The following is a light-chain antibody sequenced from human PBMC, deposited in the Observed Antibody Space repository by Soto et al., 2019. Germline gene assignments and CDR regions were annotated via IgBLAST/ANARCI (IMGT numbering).Light chain of an antibody. CDR3: SSNTASNSVL. Sequence: QSALTQPASVSGSPGQSITIPCTGTSSDVGGSNYVSWYQQHPGDAPKLMIYGVSNRPSGVSYRFSGSKSGNTASLTISGLQAEDEADYFCSSNTASNSVLFGGGTKVTVL. V-gene: IGLV2-14*01. CDR2: GVS. J-gene: IGLJ2*01. CDR1: SSDVGGSNY.